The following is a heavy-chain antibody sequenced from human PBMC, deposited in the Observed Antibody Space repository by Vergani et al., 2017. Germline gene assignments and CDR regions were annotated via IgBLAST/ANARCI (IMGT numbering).Heavy chain of an antibody. V-gene: IGHV1-2*02. CDR1: GYTFTGYY. D-gene: IGHD3-9*01. J-gene: IGHJ4*02. CDR2: INPISGGT. Sequence: QVQLVQSGAEVKKPGASVKVSCKASGYTFTGYYMHWVRQAPGQGLEWMGWINPISGGTNYAQKFQGRVTMTRDTSISTAYMELSRLRSDDTAVYYCARSGYDILTGYYNLDFGYWGQGTLVTVSS. CDR3: ARSGYDILTGYYNLDFGY.